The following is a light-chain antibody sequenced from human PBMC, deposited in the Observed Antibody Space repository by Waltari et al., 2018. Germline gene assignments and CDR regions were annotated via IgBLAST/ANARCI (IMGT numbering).Light chain of an antibody. Sequence: EIVLTQSPDTLSLSPGDSATLSCRASQSVSSRYLAWYRQKPGQAPRLLIYGASSRATGIPDRFSGSGSGTDFTLTMRRLEPEDFAVYYCHLYGTSPRYTFGQGTKLEIK. V-gene: IGKV3-20*01. J-gene: IGKJ2*01. CDR3: HLYGTSPRYT. CDR1: QSVSSRY. CDR2: GAS.